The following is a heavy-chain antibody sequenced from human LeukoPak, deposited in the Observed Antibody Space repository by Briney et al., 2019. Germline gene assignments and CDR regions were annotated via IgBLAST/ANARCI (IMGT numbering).Heavy chain of an antibody. CDR1: GFSFSSYG. CDR2: ISYDGSNK. CDR3: AKDMFRYSSGDAFDI. J-gene: IGHJ3*02. D-gene: IGHD6-19*01. V-gene: IGHV3-30*18. Sequence: GGSLRLSCAASGFSFSSYGMHWVRQAPGKGLEWVAVISYDGSNKYYADSVKGRFTISRDNSKNTLYLQMNSRRAEDTAVYYCAKDMFRYSSGDAFDIWGQGTMVTVSS.